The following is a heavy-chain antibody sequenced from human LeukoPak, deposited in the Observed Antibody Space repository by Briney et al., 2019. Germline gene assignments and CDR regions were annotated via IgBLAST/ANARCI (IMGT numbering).Heavy chain of an antibody. CDR3: ARTPPPGSLSGEGFDY. CDR1: GYTFTDYY. CDR2: INLYSGGA. D-gene: IGHD3-10*01. J-gene: IGHJ4*02. V-gene: IGHV1-2*04. Sequence: ASVKVSCKASGYTFTDYYMHWVRQAPGQGLEWMGCINLYSGGAHYAQKFQDWLSMTRDTSINTAYMELSSLRSDDTAVYYCARTPPPGSLSGEGFDYWGQGTLVTVSS.